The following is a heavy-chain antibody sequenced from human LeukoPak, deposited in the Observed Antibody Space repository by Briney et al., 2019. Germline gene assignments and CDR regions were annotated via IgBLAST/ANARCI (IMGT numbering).Heavy chain of an antibody. D-gene: IGHD3-3*01. CDR2: INPNSGGT. CDR3: AVYYDFWSGYSNWFDP. V-gene: IGHV1-2*02. Sequence: ASVKVSCKASGYTFTGYYMHWVRPAPGQGLEWMGWINPNSGGTNYAQKFQGRVTMTRDTSISTPYMELSRLRSDDTAVYYCAVYYDFWSGYSNWFDPWGQGTLVTVSS. CDR1: GYTFTGYY. J-gene: IGHJ5*02.